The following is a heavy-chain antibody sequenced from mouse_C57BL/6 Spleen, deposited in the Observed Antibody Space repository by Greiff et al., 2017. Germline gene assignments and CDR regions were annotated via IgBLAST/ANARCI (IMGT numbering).Heavy chain of an antibody. Sequence: VQLQQSGTVLARPGASVKMSCKTSGYTFTSYWMHWVKQRPGQGLEWIGAIYPGNSDTSYNQKFKGKAKLTAVTSASTAYMELSSLTNEDSAVYYCTSLYYGSSYGGDARDYWGQGTSVTVSS. CDR1: GYTFTSYW. D-gene: IGHD1-1*01. CDR2: IYPGNSDT. V-gene: IGHV1-5*01. CDR3: TSLYYGSSYGGDARDY. J-gene: IGHJ4*01.